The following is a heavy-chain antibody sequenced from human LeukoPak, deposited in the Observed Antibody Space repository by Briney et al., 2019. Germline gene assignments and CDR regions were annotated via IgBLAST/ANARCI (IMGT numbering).Heavy chain of an antibody. J-gene: IGHJ4*02. V-gene: IGHV1-8*01. CDR2: MNPNSGIT. CDR1: GYTFISYD. Sequence: ASVKVSCKASGYTFISYDINWVRQATGQGLEWMGWMNPNSGITGYAQKFQGRVSMTRNTSINTAYMELSSLRSEDTAVYYCARGLYYYDSNGRTPYDYWGRGTLVTVSS. CDR3: ARGLYYYDSNGRTPYDY. D-gene: IGHD3-22*01.